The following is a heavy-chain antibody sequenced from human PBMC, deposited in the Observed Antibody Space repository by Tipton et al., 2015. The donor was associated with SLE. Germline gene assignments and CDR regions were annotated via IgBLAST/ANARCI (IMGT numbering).Heavy chain of an antibody. Sequence: TLSLTCTVSGGSISSLYWSWIRQPPGKGLEWIGCISYSGSTNYNPSLKSRVTISMDTSKNQVSLRLNSVTAADTAVYYCAKGYGMGNYYYMDVWGKGTSVIVSS. CDR2: ISYSGST. D-gene: IGHD5-18*01. CDR1: GGSISSLY. V-gene: IGHV4-59*11. CDR3: AKGYGMGNYYYMDV. J-gene: IGHJ6*03.